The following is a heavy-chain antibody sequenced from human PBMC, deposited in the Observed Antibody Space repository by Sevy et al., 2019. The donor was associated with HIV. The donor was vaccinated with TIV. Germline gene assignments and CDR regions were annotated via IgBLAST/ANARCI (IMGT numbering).Heavy chain of an antibody. V-gene: IGHV1-18*01. CDR2: ISAYNGNT. CDR1: GYTFTSYG. Sequence: ASVKVSCKASGYTFTSYGISWVRQAAGQGLEWMGWISAYNGNTNYAQKLQGRVTMTTDTSTSTAYMELRSQRSDDTARYYCARELPDYYYYYMDVWGKGTTVTVSS. J-gene: IGHJ6*03. CDR3: ARELPDYYYYYMDV.